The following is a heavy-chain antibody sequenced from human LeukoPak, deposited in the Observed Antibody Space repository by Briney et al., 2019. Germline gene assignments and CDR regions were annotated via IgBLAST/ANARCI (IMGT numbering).Heavy chain of an antibody. J-gene: IGHJ4*02. D-gene: IGHD6-13*01. CDR2: TRSKGNSYAT. V-gene: IGHV3-73*01. CDR1: GFTFSGSP. Sequence: PGGSLKLSCAASGFTFSGSPMHWVRQASGKGLEWVGRTRSKGNSYATAYAASVKGRFTISRDDSKNTAYLQMNSLKTEDTAVYYCSRGYSSSWPNAIDYWGQGTLVTVSS. CDR3: SRGYSSSWPNAIDY.